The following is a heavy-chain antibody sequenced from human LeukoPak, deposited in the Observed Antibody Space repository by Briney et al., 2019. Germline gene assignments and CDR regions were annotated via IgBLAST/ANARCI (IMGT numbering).Heavy chain of an antibody. CDR2: INPNSGGT. D-gene: IGHD3-22*01. CDR1: GYTSTGYY. CDR3: ARGILYYYDSSGYYGVDY. V-gene: IGHV1-2*06. Sequence: ASVKVSCKASGYTSTGYYMHWVRQAPGQGLEWMGRINPNSGGTNYAQKFQGRVTMTRDTSISTAYMELSRLRSDDTAMYYCARGILYYYDSSGYYGVDYWGQGTLVTVSS. J-gene: IGHJ4*02.